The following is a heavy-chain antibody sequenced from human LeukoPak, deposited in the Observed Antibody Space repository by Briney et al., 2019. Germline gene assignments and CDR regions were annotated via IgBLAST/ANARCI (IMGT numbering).Heavy chain of an antibody. Sequence: SETLSLTCAVYGGSFSGYYWSWIRQPPGKGLEWIGEINHSGSTNYNPSLKSRVTISVDTSKNQFSLKLSSVTAADTAVYYCARAGSSGYLSPCFDYWGQGTLVTVSS. V-gene: IGHV4-34*01. CDR2: INHSGST. D-gene: IGHD3-22*01. CDR3: ARAGSSGYLSPCFDY. CDR1: GGSFSGYY. J-gene: IGHJ4*02.